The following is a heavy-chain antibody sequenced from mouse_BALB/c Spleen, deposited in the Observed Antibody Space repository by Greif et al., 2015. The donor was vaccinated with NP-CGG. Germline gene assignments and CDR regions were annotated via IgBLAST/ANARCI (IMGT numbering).Heavy chain of an antibody. CDR1: GFTFSSYA. CDR2: ISSGGSYT. D-gene: IGHD2-4*01. J-gene: IGHJ3*01. Sequence: EVKLVDSGGGLVKPGGSLKLSCAASGFTFSSYAMSWVRQSPEKRLEWVAEISSGGSYTYYPDTVTGRFTISRDNAKNTLYLEMSSLRSEDTAMYYCARDQGLRRFAYWGQGTLVTVSA. CDR3: ARDQGLRRFAY. V-gene: IGHV5-9-4*01.